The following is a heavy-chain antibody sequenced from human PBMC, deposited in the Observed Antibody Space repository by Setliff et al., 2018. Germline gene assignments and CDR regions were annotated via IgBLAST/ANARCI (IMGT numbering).Heavy chain of an antibody. J-gene: IGHJ3*01. CDR3: AKASVWVVDANCGSSDV. Sequence: GASVKVSCKASGYTFTSYGISWVRQVPGQGLEWMGWITIYNGNTNYAQKFQDRVSMTTDASTGTAYMELSSLTSDDTATYYCAKASVWVVDANCGSSDVWGQGTVVT. CDR2: ITIYNGNT. CDR1: GYTFTSYG. V-gene: IGHV1-18*01. D-gene: IGHD2-15*01.